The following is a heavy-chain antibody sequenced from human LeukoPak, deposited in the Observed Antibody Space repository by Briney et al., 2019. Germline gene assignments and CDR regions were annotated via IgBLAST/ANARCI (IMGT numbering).Heavy chain of an antibody. D-gene: IGHD5-12*01. J-gene: IGHJ4*02. V-gene: IGHV4-59*07. Sequence: SDTLSLTCTVSGDSIDSYYGSWLRQPPGKGLEGIGYIYYRGTTSYNPFLQSRVTISVDTSKNQFSLKLNSVTAADTAVYYCARLPRYGGYDHFDYWGQGILVIVSS. CDR1: GDSIDSYY. CDR3: ARLPRYGGYDHFDY. CDR2: IYYRGTT.